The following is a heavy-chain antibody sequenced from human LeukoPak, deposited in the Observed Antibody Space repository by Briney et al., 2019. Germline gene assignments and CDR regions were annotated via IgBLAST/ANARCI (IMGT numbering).Heavy chain of an antibody. D-gene: IGHD2-15*01. CDR3: AKHGLPLVVISAPLDY. V-gene: IGHV3-30*02. Sequence: PGGSLRLSCGESGFTFISYSIHWVLQAPGKGLEWVAFIRYDGSNKYYADSVKGRFTISRDNSKNTVYLQMNSLRAEDTAVYYCAKHGLPLVVISAPLDYWGQGTLVTVAS. J-gene: IGHJ4*02. CDR1: GFTFISYS. CDR2: IRYDGSNK.